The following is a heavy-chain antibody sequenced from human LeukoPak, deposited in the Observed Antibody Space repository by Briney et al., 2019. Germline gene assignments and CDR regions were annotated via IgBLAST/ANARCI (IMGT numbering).Heavy chain of an antibody. CDR2: ISSSSSYI. CDR1: GFTFSSHS. Sequence: PGGSLRLSCAASGFTFSSHSMNCVRHPPEKGGEWVSSISSSSSYIYYADSVKSRFTISRDNAKNSLYLQMNSLRAEDTAVYYCARDWGFAIWGQGTLVTVSS. V-gene: IGHV3-21*01. J-gene: IGHJ4*02. D-gene: IGHD3-16*01. CDR3: ARDWGFAI.